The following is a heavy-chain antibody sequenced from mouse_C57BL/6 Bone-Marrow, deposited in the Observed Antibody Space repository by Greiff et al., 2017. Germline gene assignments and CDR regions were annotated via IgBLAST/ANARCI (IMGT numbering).Heavy chain of an antibody. Sequence: VQVVESGAELARPGASVKLSCKASGYTFTSYGISWVKQRTGQGLEWIGEIYPRSGNTYYNEKFKGKATMTADKSSSTAYMELRSLTSEDSAVYFCARDDGYPLYYYARDYWGQGTSVTVSS. CDR3: ARDDGYPLYYYARDY. V-gene: IGHV1-81*01. CDR1: GYTFTSYG. D-gene: IGHD2-3*01. J-gene: IGHJ4*01. CDR2: IYPRSGNT.